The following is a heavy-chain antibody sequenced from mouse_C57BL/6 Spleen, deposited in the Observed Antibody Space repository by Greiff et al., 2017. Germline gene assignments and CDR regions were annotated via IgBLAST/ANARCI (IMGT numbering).Heavy chain of an antibody. Sequence: QVQLQQSGAELVKPGASVKISCKASGYAFSSYWMNWVKQRPGKGLEWIGQIYPGDGDTNYNGKFKGKATLTADKSSSTAYMQLSSLTSEDSAVYCCARGDFGTTVVAKAMDDWGQGTSVTVAS. CDR2: IYPGDGDT. CDR1: GYAFSSYW. D-gene: IGHD1-1*01. CDR3: ARGDFGTTVVAKAMDD. V-gene: IGHV1-80*01. J-gene: IGHJ4*01.